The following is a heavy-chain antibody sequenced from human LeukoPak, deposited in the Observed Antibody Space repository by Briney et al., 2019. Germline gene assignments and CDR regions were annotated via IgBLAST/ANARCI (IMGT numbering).Heavy chain of an antibody. CDR1: GGTFSNDA. V-gene: IGHV1-69*04. CDR2: IIPILGIV. J-gene: IGHJ4*02. D-gene: IGHD2-21*01. CDR3: ARDRHYSAAPSDY. Sequence: GASVKVSCKASGGTFSNDAISWVRQAPGRGLDWMGRIIPILGIVKNAQKFQGRVTITADSSTSTAYMELRSLRSEDTAVYYCARDRHYSAAPSDYWGQGTLVTVSS.